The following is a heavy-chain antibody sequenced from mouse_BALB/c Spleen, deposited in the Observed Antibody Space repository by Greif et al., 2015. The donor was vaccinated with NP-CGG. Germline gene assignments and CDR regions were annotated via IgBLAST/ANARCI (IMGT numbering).Heavy chain of an antibody. J-gene: IGHJ4*01. CDR2: IWRGGST. CDR3: AKKADYDGYYDYAMDY. Sequence: VQLQQSGPSLVQPSQSLSITCTVSGFSLTSYGVHWVRQSPGKGLEWLGVIWRGGSTDYNAAFMSRLSITKDNSKSQVFFKMNSLQADDTAIYYCAKKADYDGYYDYAMDYWGQGTSVTVSS. D-gene: IGHD2-3*01. V-gene: IGHV2-5-1*01. CDR1: GFSLTSYG.